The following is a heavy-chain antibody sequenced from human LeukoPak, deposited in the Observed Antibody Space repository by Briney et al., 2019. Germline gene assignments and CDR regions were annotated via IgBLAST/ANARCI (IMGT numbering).Heavy chain of an antibody. D-gene: IGHD3-10*01. CDR1: GGSISSYY. V-gene: IGHV4-59*01. CDR3: ARAYYGSGSYYQTYDAFDI. J-gene: IGHJ3*02. Sequence: SETLSLTCTVSGGSISSYYWSWIRQPPGKGLEWIGYIYYSGSTNYKPSLKSRVTISVDTSKNQFSLKLSSVTAADTAVYYCARAYYGSGSYYQTYDAFDILGQGTMVTVSS. CDR2: IYYSGST.